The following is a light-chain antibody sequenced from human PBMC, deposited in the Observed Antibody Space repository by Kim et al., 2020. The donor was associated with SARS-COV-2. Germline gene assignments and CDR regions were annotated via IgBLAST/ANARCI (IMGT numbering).Light chain of an antibody. V-gene: IGKV1-5*03. J-gene: IGKJ2*01. Sequence: GSVGDRVTITCRASQSISSWLAWYQQKPGKAPKLLIYKASSLESGVPSRFSGSGSGTEFTLTISSLQPDDFATYYCQQYDSYSYTFGQGTKLEI. CDR2: KAS. CDR3: QQYDSYSYT. CDR1: QSISSW.